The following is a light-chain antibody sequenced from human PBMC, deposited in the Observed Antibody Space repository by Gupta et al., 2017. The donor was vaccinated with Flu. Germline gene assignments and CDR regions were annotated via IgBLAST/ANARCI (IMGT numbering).Light chain of an antibody. CDR3: CSYTSSSLYV. Sequence: QSALTQPASVSGSPGQSITISCTGTSSDVGGYNYVSWYQQHPGKAPKLMIYEVSKRPSGVSNRFSGSKSGNTASLTISVLQEEDEADYYFCSYTSSSLYVFGTGTKVTVL. V-gene: IGLV2-14*01. CDR1: SSDVGGYNY. CDR2: EVS. J-gene: IGLJ1*01.